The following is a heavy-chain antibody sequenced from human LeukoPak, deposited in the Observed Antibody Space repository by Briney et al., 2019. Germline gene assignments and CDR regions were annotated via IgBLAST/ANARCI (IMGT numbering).Heavy chain of an antibody. Sequence: QTLSLTCTVSGGSISSGGYYWSWLRQHPGRGLEWIGYIYYSGSTYYNPSLKSRVTISVDTSKNQFSLRLSSVTAADTAVYYCARVPILHTAFDIWGQGTMVTVSS. J-gene: IGHJ3*02. CDR3: ARVPILHTAFDI. CDR1: GGSISSGGYY. V-gene: IGHV4-31*03. D-gene: IGHD3-3*01. CDR2: IYYSGST.